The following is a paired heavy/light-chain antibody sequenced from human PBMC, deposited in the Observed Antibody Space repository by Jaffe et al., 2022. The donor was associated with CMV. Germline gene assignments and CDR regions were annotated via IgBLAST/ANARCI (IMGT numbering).Light chain of an antibody. J-gene: IGKJ2*01. V-gene: IGKV2D-29*02. CDR1: QSLLRSDGETF. CDR3: MQAIEVPYS. CDR2: DGS. Sequence: IVVTQNPLSLSVTPGQPASISCKSSQSLLRSDGETFLYWYLQRAGQSPQLLIRDGSNRLSGVSDRFSGSGSGTDFTLKISRVEAEDVGVYYCMQAIEVPYSFGQGTKLEIK.
Heavy chain of an antibody. D-gene: IGHD3-16*01. Sequence: EVQVVESGGGLVQPGGSLRLSCAASGFTFSSSWMHWVRQVPGKGLVWVSRIDPVGSTIDYADSVKGRFTISRDNARNTLYLQMHSLGADDTAVYYCAREVRGADDFWGPGTLVTVSS. CDR2: IDPVGSTI. V-gene: IGHV3-74*01. CDR3: AREVRGADDF. J-gene: IGHJ4*02. CDR1: GFTFSSSW.